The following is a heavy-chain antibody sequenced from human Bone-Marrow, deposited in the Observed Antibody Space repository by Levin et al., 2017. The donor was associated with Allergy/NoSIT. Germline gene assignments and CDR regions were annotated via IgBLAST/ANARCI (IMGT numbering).Heavy chain of an antibody. Sequence: SQTLSLTCTVSGGSIRSSYWSWVRQPPGKGLEWIGYVYYSGNTVYNPSLKSRVTMSVDTSKNQFSLNLTSVTTADTAVYFCARTPYYFDVWGPGSPVTVSS. CDR3: ARTPYYFDV. J-gene: IGHJ4*02. CDR1: GGSIRSSY. V-gene: IGHV4-59*08. CDR2: VYYSGNT.